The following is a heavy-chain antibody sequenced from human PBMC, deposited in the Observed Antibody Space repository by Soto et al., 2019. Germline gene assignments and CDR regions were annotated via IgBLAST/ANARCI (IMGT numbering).Heavy chain of an antibody. D-gene: IGHD3-10*01. Sequence: QVQLVESGGGVVQPGRSLRLSCAASGFTFSSYGMHWVRQAPGKGLERVAVISYDGSNKYYADSVKGRFTISRDNSKNTLYLQMNSLRAEDTAVYYCANSPYYYGSGSYYFPYYYYGMDVWGQGTTVTVSS. CDR2: ISYDGSNK. CDR3: ANSPYYYGSGSYYFPYYYYGMDV. V-gene: IGHV3-30*18. CDR1: GFTFSSYG. J-gene: IGHJ6*02.